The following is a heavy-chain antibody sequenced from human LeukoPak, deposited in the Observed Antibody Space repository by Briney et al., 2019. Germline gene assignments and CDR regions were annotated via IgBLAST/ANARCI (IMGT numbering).Heavy chain of an antibody. CDR3: ARDVLNYASPFDY. CDR1: GFTFSRYW. CDR2: INQDGSQK. V-gene: IGHV3-7*01. D-gene: IGHD1-7*01. Sequence: GGSLRLSCAASGFTFSRYWMTWVRQAPGKGLEWVAYINQDGSQKYYVDSVEGRFTISRDNAKNSLYLQMNSLRAEDTAMYYCARDVLNYASPFDYWGLGTLVTVSS. J-gene: IGHJ4*02.